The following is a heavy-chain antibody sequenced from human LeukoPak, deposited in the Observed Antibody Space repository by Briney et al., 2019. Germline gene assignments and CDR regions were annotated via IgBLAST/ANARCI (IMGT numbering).Heavy chain of an antibody. J-gene: IGHJ6*03. Sequence: GASVKVSCKASGYTFTGYYMHWVRQAPGQGLEWMGWINPNSGGTNYAQKFQGRVTMTRDTSISTAYMELSRLRSDDTAVYYCARDSGERGSGLLYYYYYYMDVWGKGTTVTVSS. CDR3: ARDSGERGSGLLYYYYYYMDV. V-gene: IGHV1-2*02. D-gene: IGHD3-10*01. CDR2: INPNSGGT. CDR1: GYTFTGYY.